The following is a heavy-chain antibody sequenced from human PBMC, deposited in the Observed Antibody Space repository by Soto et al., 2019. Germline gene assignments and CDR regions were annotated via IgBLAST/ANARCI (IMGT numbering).Heavy chain of an antibody. Sequence: PGGSLRLSCAASGFTFSSFAMSWVRQAPGKGLQWVSVISAGGGSTYYADSVKGRFTISRDTSKNTLYLQMNSLRAEDTAVYYYTSVAAAVTELIFRENWF. J-gene: IGHJ5*01. CDR3: TSVAAAVTELIFRENWF. D-gene: IGHD3-10*01. CDR2: ISAGGGST. CDR1: GFTFSSFA. V-gene: IGHV3-23*01.